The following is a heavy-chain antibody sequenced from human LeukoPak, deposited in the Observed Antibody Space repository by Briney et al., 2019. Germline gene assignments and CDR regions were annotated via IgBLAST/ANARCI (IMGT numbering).Heavy chain of an antibody. CDR2: ISGSGGST. J-gene: IGHJ6*03. CDR3: AKSVLLWFGGTNQDYYYMDV. V-gene: IGHV3-23*01. CDR1: GFTFSSYG. Sequence: GGSLRLSCAASGFTFSSYGMSWVRQAPGKGLEWVSAISGSGGSTYYADSVKGRFTISRDNSKNTLYLQMNSLRAEDTAVYYCAKSVLLWFGGTNQDYYYMDVWGKGTTVTISS. D-gene: IGHD3-10*01.